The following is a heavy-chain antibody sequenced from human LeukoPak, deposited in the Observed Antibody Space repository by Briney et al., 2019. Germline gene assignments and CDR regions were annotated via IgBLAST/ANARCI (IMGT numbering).Heavy chain of an antibody. CDR1: GGSISSGGCY. V-gene: IGHV4-31*03. J-gene: IGHJ5*02. CDR2: IYYSGST. CDR3: AKAIVVVPAAISEVWFDP. Sequence: SETLSLTCTVSGGSISSGGCYWSWIRQHPGKGLEWIGYIYYSGSTYYNPSLKSRVTISVDTSKNQFSLKLSSVTAADTAVYYCAKAIVVVPAAISEVWFDPWGQGTLVTVSS. D-gene: IGHD2-2*02.